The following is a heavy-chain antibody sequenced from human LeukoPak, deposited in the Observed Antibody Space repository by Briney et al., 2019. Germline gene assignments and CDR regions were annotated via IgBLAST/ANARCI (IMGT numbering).Heavy chain of an antibody. J-gene: IGHJ5*02. Sequence: GASVKVSCKASGYTFTSYDINWVRQATGQGLEWMGWMNPNSGNTGYAQKFQGRVTMTRNTSISTAYMELSSLGSEDTAVYYCARGPNSLRYFDWLLSRSTWFDPWGQGTLVTVSS. CDR3: ARGPNSLRYFDWLLSRSTWFDP. D-gene: IGHD3-9*01. V-gene: IGHV1-8*01. CDR2: MNPNSGNT. CDR1: GYTFTSYD.